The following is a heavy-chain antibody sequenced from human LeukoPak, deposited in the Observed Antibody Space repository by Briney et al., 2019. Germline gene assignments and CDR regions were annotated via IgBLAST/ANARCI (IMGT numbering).Heavy chain of an antibody. Sequence: ASVKVSCKASGYTFTNYAFNWVREAPGQGLEWMGWISAYSGNTNYAQGLQGRVTMTTDTSTSTAYMELRTLRSDDTAVYYCARDPRPRGFGDYVHFDYWGQGTPVTVSS. CDR3: ARDPRPRGFGDYVHFDY. D-gene: IGHD3-10*01. J-gene: IGHJ4*02. CDR1: GYTFTNYA. V-gene: IGHV1-18*01. CDR2: ISAYSGNT.